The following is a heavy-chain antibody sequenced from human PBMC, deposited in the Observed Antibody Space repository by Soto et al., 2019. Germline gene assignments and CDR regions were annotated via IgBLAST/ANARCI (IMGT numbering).Heavy chain of an antibody. J-gene: IGHJ5*02. D-gene: IGHD3-3*01. CDR1: GGSFSGYY. V-gene: IGHV4-34*01. CDR2: INHSGST. CDR3: ARGRWYYYDFWSGYHKNWFDP. Sequence: NPSETLSLTCAVYGGSFSGYYWSWIRQPPGKGLEWIGEINHSGSTNYNPSLKSRVTISVDTSKNQFSLKLSSVTAADTAVYYCARGRWYYYDFWSGYHKNWFDPWGQGTLVTVSS.